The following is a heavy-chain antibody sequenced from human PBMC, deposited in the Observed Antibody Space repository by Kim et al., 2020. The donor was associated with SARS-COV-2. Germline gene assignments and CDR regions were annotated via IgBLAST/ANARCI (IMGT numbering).Heavy chain of an antibody. D-gene: IGHD1-26*01. J-gene: IGHJ5*02. CDR1: GYTFTSYG. V-gene: IGHV1-18*01. CDR2: ISAYNGNT. CDR3: VRLWELFDSSGLNWFDP. Sequence: ASVKVSCKASGYTFTSYGISWVRQAPGQGLEWMGWISAYNGNTNYAQKLQGRVTMTTDTSTSTAYMELRSLRSDDTAVYYCVRLWELFDSSGLNWFDPWGQGTLVTVSS.